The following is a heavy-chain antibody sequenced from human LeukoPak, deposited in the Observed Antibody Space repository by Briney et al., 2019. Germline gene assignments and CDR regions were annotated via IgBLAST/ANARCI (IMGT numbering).Heavy chain of an antibody. CDR2: ISSSGSTI. J-gene: IGHJ6*04. Sequence: LSLTCAVYGGSFSGYYWSWIRQAPGKGLEWVSYISSSGSTIYYADSVKGRFTISRDNAKNSLYLQMNSLRAEDTAVYYCARETGSSIAASDVWGKGTTVTVSS. V-gene: IGHV3-11*04. CDR1: GGSFSGYY. CDR3: ARETGSSIAASDV. D-gene: IGHD6-6*01.